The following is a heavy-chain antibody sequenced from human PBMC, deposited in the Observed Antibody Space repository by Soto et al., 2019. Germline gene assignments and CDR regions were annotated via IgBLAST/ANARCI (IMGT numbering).Heavy chain of an antibody. V-gene: IGHV4-59*01. J-gene: IGHJ4*02. CDR1: GGTISSYG. CDR2: IYYSGST. Sequence: SETQSLTCTVSGGTISSYGWSWIRQPPGKGLEWIGYIYYSGSTNYNPSLKSRVTISVDTSKNQFSLKLSSVTAADTAVYYCARDPLTGYFDYWGQGTLVTVSS. D-gene: IGHD3-16*02. CDR3: ARDPLTGYFDY.